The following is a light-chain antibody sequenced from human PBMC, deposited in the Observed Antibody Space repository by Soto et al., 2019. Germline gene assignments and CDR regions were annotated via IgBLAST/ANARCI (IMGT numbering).Light chain of an antibody. Sequence: DIQMTQSPSSLSASVGDRVSITCRASQSISSHLNWYQQKPGKAPKLLIYAASSLQSGVPSRFSGSGSGTDFTLTISSLQPEDFATFYCQQSYSSPRTFGQGTKVELK. J-gene: IGKJ1*01. CDR2: AAS. V-gene: IGKV1-39*01. CDR1: QSISSH. CDR3: QQSYSSPRT.